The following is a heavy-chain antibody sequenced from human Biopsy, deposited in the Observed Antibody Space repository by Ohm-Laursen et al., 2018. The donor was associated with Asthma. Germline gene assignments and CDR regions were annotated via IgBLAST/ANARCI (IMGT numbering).Heavy chain of an antibody. CDR3: ARGVDRVTGLLDHFDS. D-gene: IGHD2-21*02. J-gene: IGHJ4*02. CDR2: AYYSGST. Sequence: SDTLSLTCAVSGRSINNFYWSWIRQPPGKGLESIGHAYYSGSTNYNPSLKRRVTISIDASKNQFSLKLISVTAADTAVYYCARGVDRVTGLLDHFDSWGQGTLVTVSS. CDR1: GRSINNFY. V-gene: IGHV4-59*07.